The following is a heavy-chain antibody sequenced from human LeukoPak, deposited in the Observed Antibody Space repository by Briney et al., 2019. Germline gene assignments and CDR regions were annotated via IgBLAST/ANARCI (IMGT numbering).Heavy chain of an antibody. CDR1: GGTFSSYA. CDR3: ARDGGGGSSMDY. Sequence: SVKVSCKASGGTFSSYAISWVRQAPGQGLEWMGGIIPIFGTANYAQKFQGRVTTTTGESTSTAYMELSSLRSEDTAVYYCARDGGGGSSMDYWGQGTLVTVSS. CDR2: IIPIFGTA. D-gene: IGHD2-2*01. V-gene: IGHV1-69*05. J-gene: IGHJ4*02.